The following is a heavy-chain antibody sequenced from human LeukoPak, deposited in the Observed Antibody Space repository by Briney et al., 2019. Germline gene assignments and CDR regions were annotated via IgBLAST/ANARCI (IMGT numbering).Heavy chain of an antibody. Sequence: QPGGSLRLSCAASGFTFSSYAMHWVRQAPGKGLEWVAVISYDGSNKYYADSVKGRFTISRDNSKNTLYLQMNSLRAEDTAVYYCARGGDFWSGYYPEYGMDVWGQGTTVTVSS. D-gene: IGHD3-3*01. CDR2: ISYDGSNK. J-gene: IGHJ6*02. CDR3: ARGGDFWSGYYPEYGMDV. V-gene: IGHV3-30-3*01. CDR1: GFTFSSYA.